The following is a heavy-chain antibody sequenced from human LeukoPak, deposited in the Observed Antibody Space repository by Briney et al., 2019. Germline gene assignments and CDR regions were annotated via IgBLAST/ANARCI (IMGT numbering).Heavy chain of an antibody. Sequence: SETLSLTCAVYGGSSSGYYWSWIRQPPGKGLEWIGEINHSGSTNYNPSLKSRVTISVDTSQIQFSLKLSSVTAADTAVYYCARTLDTSGYYRNFDYWGQGTLVTVSS. CDR3: ARTLDTSGYYRNFDY. CDR1: GGSSSGYY. CDR2: INHSGST. J-gene: IGHJ4*02. D-gene: IGHD3-22*01. V-gene: IGHV4-34*01.